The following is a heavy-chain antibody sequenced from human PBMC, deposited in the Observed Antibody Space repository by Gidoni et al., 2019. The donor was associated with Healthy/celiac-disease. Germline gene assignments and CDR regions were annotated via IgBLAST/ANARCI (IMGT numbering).Heavy chain of an antibody. CDR1: GGSFSGYY. J-gene: IGHJ5*02. CDR2: INHSGST. Sequence: QVQLQQWGAGLLKPSETLSLTCAVYGGSFSGYYWSWIRQPPGKGLEWIGEINHSGSTNYNPSLKSRVTISVDTSKNQFSLKLSSVTAADTAVYYCARGLYQPLLYLKNWFDPWGQGTLVTVSS. V-gene: IGHV4-34*01. D-gene: IGHD2-2*02. CDR3: ARGLYQPLLYLKNWFDP.